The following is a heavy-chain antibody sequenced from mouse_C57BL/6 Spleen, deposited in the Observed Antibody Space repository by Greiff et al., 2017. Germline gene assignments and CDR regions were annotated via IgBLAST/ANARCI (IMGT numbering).Heavy chain of an antibody. V-gene: IGHV1-22*01. CDR1: GYTFTDYN. Sequence: EVQLQQSGPELVKPGASVKMSCKASGYTFTDYNMHWVKQSHGKSLEWIGYINPNNGGTSYNQKFKGKATLTVNKSSSTAYMELRSLTSEDSAVYYCASDGYYVAWFAYWGQGTLVTVSA. CDR3: ASDGYYVAWFAY. CDR2: INPNNGGT. D-gene: IGHD2-3*01. J-gene: IGHJ3*01.